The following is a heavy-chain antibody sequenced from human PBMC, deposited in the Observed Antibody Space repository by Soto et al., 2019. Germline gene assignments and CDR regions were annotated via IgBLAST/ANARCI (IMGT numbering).Heavy chain of an antibody. Sequence: GASVKVSCKASGYTFTSYAMHWVRQAPGQRLEWMGWINAGNGNTKYSQKFQGRVAITRDTSASTAYMELSSLRSEDTAVYYCARWSLAVLADYWGQGTLVTVSS. V-gene: IGHV1-3*01. CDR1: GYTFTSYA. CDR2: INAGNGNT. D-gene: IGHD3-3*02. CDR3: ARWSLAVLADY. J-gene: IGHJ4*02.